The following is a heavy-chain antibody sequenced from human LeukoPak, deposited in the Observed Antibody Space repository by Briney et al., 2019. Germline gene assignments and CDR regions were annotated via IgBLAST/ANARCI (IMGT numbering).Heavy chain of an antibody. D-gene: IGHD2-15*01. J-gene: IGHJ1*01. V-gene: IGHV4-39*07. CDR3: ARDPPGGIGEYFQH. CDR1: GFTFSSYW. Sequence: GSLRLSCAASGFTFSSYWMSWVRQAPGKGLEWIGSIYSSGSPYYSPSFKSRATMSIDRSQNHFSLRLTSVTAADTAVYYCARDPPGGIGEYFQHWGQGTLVTVSS. CDR2: IYSSGSP.